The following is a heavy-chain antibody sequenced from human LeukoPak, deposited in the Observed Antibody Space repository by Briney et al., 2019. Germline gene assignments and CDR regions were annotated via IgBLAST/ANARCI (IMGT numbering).Heavy chain of an antibody. CDR2: IYPGDSDT. J-gene: IGHJ5*02. CDR1: GYSFTSYW. V-gene: IGHV5-51*01. D-gene: IGHD3-22*01. CDR3: ARSGSSGYYAFDWFDP. Sequence: GESLKISCKGSGYSFTSYWIGWVRQMPGKGLEWMGIIYPGDSDTRYSPSFQGQVTISADKSISTAYLQWSSLKASDTAMYYCARSGSSGYYAFDWFDPWGQGTLVTVSS.